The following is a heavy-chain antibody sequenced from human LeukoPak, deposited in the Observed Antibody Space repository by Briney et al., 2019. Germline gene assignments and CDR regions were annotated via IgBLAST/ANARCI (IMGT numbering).Heavy chain of an antibody. CDR3: ARQGVMSLYYYDSSGYYAH. CDR1: GGSISSSSYY. V-gene: IGHV4-39*01. Sequence: PSETLSLTCTVSGGSISSSSYYWGWIRQPPGKGLEWIGSIYYSGSTYYNPSLKSRVTISVDTSKNQFSLKLSSVTAADTAVYYCARQGVMSLYYYDSSGYYAHWGQGTLVTVS. D-gene: IGHD3-22*01. CDR2: IYYSGST. J-gene: IGHJ4*02.